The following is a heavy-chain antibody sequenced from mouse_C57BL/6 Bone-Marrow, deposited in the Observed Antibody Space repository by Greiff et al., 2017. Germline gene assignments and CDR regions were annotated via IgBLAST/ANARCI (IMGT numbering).Heavy chain of an antibody. J-gene: IGHJ2*01. V-gene: IGHV1-81*01. CDR2: IYPRSGNT. CDR1: GYTFTSYG. Sequence: VQRVESGAELARPGASVKLSCKASGYTFTSYGISWVKQRTGQGLEWIGEIYPRSGNTYYNEKFKGKATLTADKSSSTAYMELRSLTSEDSAVYFCARGGGYDYFDYWGQGTTLTVSS. D-gene: IGHD2-3*01. CDR3: ARGGGYDYFDY.